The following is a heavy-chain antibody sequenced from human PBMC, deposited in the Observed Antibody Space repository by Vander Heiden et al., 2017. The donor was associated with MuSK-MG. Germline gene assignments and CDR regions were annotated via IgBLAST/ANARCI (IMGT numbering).Heavy chain of an antibody. CDR1: GVTFSSYS. D-gene: IGHD5-12*01. Sequence: ELQLLESGGGLVQPGGSLRLSCVGSGVTFSSYSLNWVRQAPGKGLEWVSYISGNSDAIYYADSVKGRFTISRDNAKKSVSLQMNSLRAEDTAVYFCARDLEYTGYDPYVLFDFWGQGTPVTVSS. CDR3: ARDLEYTGYDPYVLFDF. J-gene: IGHJ4*02. CDR2: ISGNSDAI. V-gene: IGHV3-48*01.